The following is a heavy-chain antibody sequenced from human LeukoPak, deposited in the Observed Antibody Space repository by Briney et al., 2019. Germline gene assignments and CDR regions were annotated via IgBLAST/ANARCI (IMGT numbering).Heavy chain of an antibody. V-gene: IGHV3-48*02. Sequence: GGSLRLSCAASGFTFSNYNMNWVRQAPGKGLKWLSYISSTSNPIYYADSVKGRFTISRDNAKNSLYLQMNSLRDEDTAVYYCARAGVGARFEDYWGQGTLVTVSS. D-gene: IGHD1-26*01. J-gene: IGHJ4*02. CDR1: GFTFSNYN. CDR3: ARAGVGARFEDY. CDR2: ISSTSNPI.